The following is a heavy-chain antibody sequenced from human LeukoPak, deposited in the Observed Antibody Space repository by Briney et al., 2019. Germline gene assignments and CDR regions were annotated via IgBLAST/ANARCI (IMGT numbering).Heavy chain of an antibody. CDR1: GFTFNRNA. CDR2: ISDSGGNT. CDR3: AKRGVVIRVILVGFHKEAYYFES. D-gene: IGHD3/OR15-3a*01. J-gene: IGHJ4*02. Sequence: GGSLRLSCAASGFTFNRNAMSWVRQAPGKGLEWVAGISDSGGNTKYADSVKGRFTISRDNPKNTLYLQMNSLRAEDTTVYFCAKRGVVIRVILVGFHKEAYYFESWGQGALVTVSS. V-gene: IGHV3-23*01.